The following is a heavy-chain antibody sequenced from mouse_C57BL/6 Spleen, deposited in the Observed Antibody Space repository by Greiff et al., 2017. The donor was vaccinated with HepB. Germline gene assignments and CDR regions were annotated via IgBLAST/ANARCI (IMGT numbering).Heavy chain of an antibody. D-gene: IGHD1-1*01. CDR3: TSSLVLRGYFDY. V-gene: IGHV1-15*01. CDR1: GYTFTDYE. Sequence: VQLQQSGAELVRPGASVTLSCKASGYTFTDYEMHWVKQTPVHGLEWIGAIDPENGGTAYNQKFKGKAILTADKSSSTAYMELRSLTSEDSAVYDYTSSLVLRGYFDYWGTGTTVTVSS. J-gene: IGHJ1*03. CDR2: IDPENGGT.